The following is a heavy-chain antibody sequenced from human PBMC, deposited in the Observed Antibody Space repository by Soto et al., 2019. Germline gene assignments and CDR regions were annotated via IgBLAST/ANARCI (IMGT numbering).Heavy chain of an antibody. CDR1: GYSISSGYY. V-gene: IGHV4-38-2*01. Sequence: SETLSLTCGVSGYSISSGYYWGWIRQPPGKGLEWIGSIYHSGNAYYNPSLNSRVTISIDMSKNQFSLKLSSVTAADTAVYYCARVSSSGYYYWFDPWGQ. CDR2: IYHSGNA. CDR3: ARVSSSGYYYWFDP. D-gene: IGHD3-22*01. J-gene: IGHJ5*02.